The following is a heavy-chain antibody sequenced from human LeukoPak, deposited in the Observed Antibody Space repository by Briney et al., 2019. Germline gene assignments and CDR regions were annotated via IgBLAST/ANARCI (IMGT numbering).Heavy chain of an antibody. J-gene: IGHJ3*02. D-gene: IGHD3-22*01. V-gene: IGHV3-66*01. CDR3: ARAIYDSSGYSDAFDI. CDR1: GFTFSSNY. CDR2: IYSGGST. Sequence: GGSLRLSCAASGFTFSSNYMSWVRQAPGKGLEWVSVIYSGGSTYYADSVKGRFTISRDNSKNTLYLQMNSLRAEDTAVYYCARAIYDSSGYSDAFDIWGQGTMVTVSS.